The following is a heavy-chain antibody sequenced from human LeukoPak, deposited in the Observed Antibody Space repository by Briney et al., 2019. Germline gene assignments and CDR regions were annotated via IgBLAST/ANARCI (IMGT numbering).Heavy chain of an antibody. CDR2: IGDSGATT. CDR3: ASFHYYGSGAYYLSY. V-gene: IGHV3-23*01. D-gene: IGHD3-10*01. Sequence: GGSLRLSCAASGFTLSSYAMTWVRQAPGKGLEWVSDIGDSGATTYYADSVKGRFTISRDNSKNTLYLQLSSLRAEDTAVYFCASFHYYGSGAYYLSYWGQGTLVTVSS. CDR1: GFTLSSYA. J-gene: IGHJ4*02.